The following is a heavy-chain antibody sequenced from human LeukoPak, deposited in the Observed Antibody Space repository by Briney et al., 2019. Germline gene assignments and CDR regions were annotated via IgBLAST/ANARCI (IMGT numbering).Heavy chain of an antibody. J-gene: IGHJ5*02. CDR1: GGSISSYY. Sequence: SETLSLTCTVSGGSISSYYWSWIRQPPGKGREWIGYIYYSGSSNYNPSLKSRVTISVDTSKNQFSLKLSSVTAADTAVYYCARDLSSGWYGRWFDPWGQGTLVTVSS. CDR3: ARDLSSGWYGRWFDP. D-gene: IGHD6-19*01. V-gene: IGHV4-59*01. CDR2: IYYSGSS.